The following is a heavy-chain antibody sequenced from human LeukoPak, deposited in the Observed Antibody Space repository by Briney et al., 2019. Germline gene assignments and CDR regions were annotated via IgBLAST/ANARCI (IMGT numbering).Heavy chain of an antibody. J-gene: IGHJ6*02. CDR1: AFTFSSYA. D-gene: IGHD2-2*01. CDR3: AKDQEYGPGAPYGMDV. Sequence: RGSLTLSSAASAFTFSSYAMKWVRQAPGRGREWVSGISGSGSTTYYGGSVEGRFTISRDKSKSTVYLQMNSLRAEDTAVYYCAKDQEYGPGAPYGMDVWGQGATVTVSS. V-gene: IGHV3-23*01. CDR2: ISGSGSTT.